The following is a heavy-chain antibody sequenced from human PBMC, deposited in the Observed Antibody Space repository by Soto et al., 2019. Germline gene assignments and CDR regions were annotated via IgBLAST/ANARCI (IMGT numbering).Heavy chain of an antibody. CDR3: VTALVPVAGTLNFQL. CDR1: GFTFSSHS. D-gene: IGHD6-19*01. CDR2: VSYDGSNK. J-gene: IGHJ1*01. V-gene: IGHV3-30-3*01. Sequence: QVQLVESGGCVVQPGRSLRLSCAASGFTFSSHSMHWVRQAPGKGLGWVAVVSYDGSNKYHAASVNGQFNISIDNSKNTLYLQMNSLRSEDKAVYYCVTALVPVAGTLNFQLWGQGTLVSVSS.